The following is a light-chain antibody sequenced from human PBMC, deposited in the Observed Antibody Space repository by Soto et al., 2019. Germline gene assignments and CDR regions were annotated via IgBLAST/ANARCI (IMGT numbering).Light chain of an antibody. CDR2: GAS. CDR3: QNYDTSPT. V-gene: IGKV3-20*01. J-gene: IGKJ1*01. Sequence: EIVLTQSPGTLSLSAGERATLSCRASQSVSRNYLAWYQHKPGQAPTALIYGASNRATGVPDRLSGSGSGTDFTLTISRLEPEDFAVYYSQNYDTSPTFGQGTKV. CDR1: QSVSRNY.